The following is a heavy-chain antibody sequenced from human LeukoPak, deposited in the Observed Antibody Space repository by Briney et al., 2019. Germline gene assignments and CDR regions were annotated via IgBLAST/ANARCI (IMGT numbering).Heavy chain of an antibody. CDR2: MNPNSGNT. D-gene: IGHD6-13*01. CDR3: ARGRPGIAAAGTRDWFDP. Sequence: ASVTVSCKASGYTFTSYDINWVRQATGQGLEWMGWMNPNSGNTGYAQKFQGRVTMTRNTSISTAYMELSSLRSEDTAVYYCARGRPGIAAAGTRDWFDPWGQGTLVTVSS. CDR1: GYTFTSYD. V-gene: IGHV1-8*01. J-gene: IGHJ5*02.